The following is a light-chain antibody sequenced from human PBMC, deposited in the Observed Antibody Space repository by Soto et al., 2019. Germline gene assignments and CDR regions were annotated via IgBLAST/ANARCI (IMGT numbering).Light chain of an antibody. CDR3: QQYDKYST. V-gene: IGKV1-5*01. J-gene: IGKJ1*01. Sequence: IQMTQSPSTLSASVGDTVTITCRASQSISVSLAWYQQKPGKAPNLLIYDASTLQGGVPSRFSGSGSGTEFTLPVTSLQPEDFATYFCQQYDKYSTFGHGTKVDVK. CDR1: QSISVS. CDR2: DAS.